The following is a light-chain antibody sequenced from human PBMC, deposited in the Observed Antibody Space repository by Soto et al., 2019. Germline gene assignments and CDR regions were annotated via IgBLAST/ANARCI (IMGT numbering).Light chain of an antibody. CDR3: QQYHTSPIT. J-gene: IGKJ1*01. Sequence: EIVLTQSPGTLSLSPGERATFSCRASQSVSSSYIAWYQQKRGQAPRRLIYGASIRATGIPDRFSGSGSGTDFTLTISRLEPEDFAMYYCQQYHTSPITLGQATKVDIK. V-gene: IGKV3-20*01. CDR1: QSVSSSY. CDR2: GAS.